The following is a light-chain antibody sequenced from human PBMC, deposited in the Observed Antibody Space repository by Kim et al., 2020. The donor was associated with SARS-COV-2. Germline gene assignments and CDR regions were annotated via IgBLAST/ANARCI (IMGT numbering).Light chain of an antibody. V-gene: IGKV3-20*01. J-gene: IGKJ2*01. CDR1: EIVRRDN. Sequence: GQSTPRARRDSEIVRRDNLACYRQRPVQAPRLVIYCASNRATGIPDRCSGSGSGTDFSLTISRLEPQDFAVYYCHQFSSSPPYPFGQGTKLEI. CDR3: HQFSSSPPYP. CDR2: CAS.